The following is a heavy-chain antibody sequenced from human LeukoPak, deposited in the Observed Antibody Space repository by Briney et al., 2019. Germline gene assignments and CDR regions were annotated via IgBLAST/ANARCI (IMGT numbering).Heavy chain of an antibody. Sequence: GGSLRLSCAASGFTFSSYAMSWVRQAPGKGLEWVGRIKSKTDGGTADYATPVKGRFTISRDDSKNTLYLQMNSLKTEDTAVYYCTTQGIAVAGTYFDYWGQGTLVTVSS. CDR1: GFTFSSYA. J-gene: IGHJ4*02. D-gene: IGHD6-19*01. CDR3: TTQGIAVAGTYFDY. CDR2: IKSKTDGGTA. V-gene: IGHV3-15*01.